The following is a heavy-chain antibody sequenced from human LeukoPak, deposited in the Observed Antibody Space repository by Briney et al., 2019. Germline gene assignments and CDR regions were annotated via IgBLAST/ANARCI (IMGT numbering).Heavy chain of an antibody. CDR3: ARDSRVGATNSLTTVSLPFDY. Sequence: GASHTLAQAPASLTVSNTYMSCVRQPPGRGLGWVSIIYSGGSTYYADSVKGRFTISRDNSKNTLYLQMNSLRAEDTAVYYCARDSRVGATNSLTTVSLPFDYWGQGTLVTVSS. D-gene: IGHD1-26*01. J-gene: IGHJ4*02. V-gene: IGHV3-53*01. CDR1: SLTVSNTY. CDR2: IYSGGST.